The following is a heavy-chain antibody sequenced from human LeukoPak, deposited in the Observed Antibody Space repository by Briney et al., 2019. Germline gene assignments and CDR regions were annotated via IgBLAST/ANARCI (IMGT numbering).Heavy chain of an antibody. Sequence: QSGGSLRLSCAASGFTFSSYWMSWVRQAPGKGLEWVANIKQDGSEKYYVDSVKGRFTISRDNAKNSLYLQMNSLRAEDTAVYYCARYAPEGSGWYMDVWGKGTTVTVSS. J-gene: IGHJ6*03. CDR3: ARYAPEGSGWYMDV. D-gene: IGHD6-19*01. V-gene: IGHV3-7*01. CDR2: IKQDGSEK. CDR1: GFTFSSYW.